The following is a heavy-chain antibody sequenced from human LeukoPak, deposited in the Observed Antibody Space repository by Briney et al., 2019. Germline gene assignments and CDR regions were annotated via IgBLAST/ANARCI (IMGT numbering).Heavy chain of an antibody. V-gene: IGHV3-33*06. J-gene: IGHJ4*02. Sequence: AGGSLRLSCAASGFTFSSSAMHWVRQAPGKGLEWVAVIWYDGSNKYYADSVKGRFTISRDNSKNTLYLQMNSLRAEDTAVYYCAKSYYDSSGYDYFDYWDQGTLVTVSS. CDR2: IWYDGSNK. CDR1: GFTFSSSA. CDR3: AKSYYDSSGYDYFDY. D-gene: IGHD3-22*01.